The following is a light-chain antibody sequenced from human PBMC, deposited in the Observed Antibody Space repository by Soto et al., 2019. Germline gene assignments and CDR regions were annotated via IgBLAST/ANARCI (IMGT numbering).Light chain of an antibody. CDR2: HVS. V-gene: IGLV2-14*01. J-gene: IGLJ1*01. Sequence: QSALTQPASVSGSPGQSITISCTGTSSDVGGYNYVSWYQQHPGKAPKLMIYHVSNRPSGVSNRFSGFKSGNTASLTISGLQAEDEADYYCSSYTSSSTLYVFGPGTKLTVL. CDR1: SSDVGGYNY. CDR3: SSYTSSSTLYV.